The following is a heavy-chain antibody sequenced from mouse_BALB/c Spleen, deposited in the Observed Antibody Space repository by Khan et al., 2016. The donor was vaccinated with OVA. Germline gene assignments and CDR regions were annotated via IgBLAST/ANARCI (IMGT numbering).Heavy chain of an antibody. J-gene: IGHJ4*01. V-gene: IGHV2-6-1*01. CDR3: ARQPYYHYNIMDY. CDR1: GFSLTNYG. CDR2: IWSDGST. D-gene: IGHD2-10*01. Sequence: QVQLKQSGPGLVAPSQSLSITCTISGFSLTNYGVHWVRQPPGKGLEWLVVIWSDGSTTYNSALKSRLTISKDNSKNKVFLKMNNLQSDDTAVYFCARQPYYHYNIMDYWGQGTSVTVSS.